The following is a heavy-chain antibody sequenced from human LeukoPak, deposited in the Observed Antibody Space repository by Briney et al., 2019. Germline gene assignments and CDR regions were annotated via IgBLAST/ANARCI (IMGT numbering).Heavy chain of an antibody. D-gene: IGHD3-9*01. Sequence: PSETLSLTCTVSGGSISSGDYYWSWIRQPPGKGLEWIGYIYYSGSTYYNPSLKSRVTISVDTSKNQFSLKLSSVTAADTAVYYCARAGPGRDYDILTGSFDYWGQGTLVTVSS. J-gene: IGHJ4*02. CDR3: ARAGPGRDYDILTGSFDY. V-gene: IGHV4-30-4*01. CDR2: IYYSGST. CDR1: GGSISSGDYY.